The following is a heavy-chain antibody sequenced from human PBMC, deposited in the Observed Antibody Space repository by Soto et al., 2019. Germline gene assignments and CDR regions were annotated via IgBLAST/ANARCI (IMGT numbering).Heavy chain of an antibody. Sequence: GGSLRLSCAASGFTFSSYAMSWVRQAPGKGLEWVSAISGSGVSAYYADSVKGRFTISRDNFKKTLYLQMNSLRVEDTAVYYCAKRVGATGGHFDYWGPGTLVTVSS. J-gene: IGHJ4*02. D-gene: IGHD2-15*01. CDR2: ISGSGVSA. CDR3: AKRVGATGGHFDY. CDR1: GFTFSSYA. V-gene: IGHV3-23*01.